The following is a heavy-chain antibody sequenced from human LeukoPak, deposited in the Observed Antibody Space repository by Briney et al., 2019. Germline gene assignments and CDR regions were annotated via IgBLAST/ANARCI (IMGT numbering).Heavy chain of an antibody. CDR2: IWYDGSNP. CDR1: GFTFSTYS. CDR3: ARGRGHGRLNPNLDY. J-gene: IGHJ4*02. D-gene: IGHD3-16*01. Sequence: GGSLRLSCAASGFTFSTYSMHWVRQAPGKGLEWVAVIWYDGSNPYYADSVKGRFTISRDNSKSTLYLEVNSLRAEDTAVYYCARGRGHGRLNPNLDYWGQGTLVTVSS. V-gene: IGHV3-33*01.